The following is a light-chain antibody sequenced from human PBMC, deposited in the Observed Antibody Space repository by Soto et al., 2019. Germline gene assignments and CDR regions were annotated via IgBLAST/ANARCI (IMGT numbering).Light chain of an antibody. CDR3: QQYGGSPPNT. CDR1: QSVGNY. J-gene: IGKJ2*01. CDR2: RSS. V-gene: IGKV3-20*01. Sequence: IVLTQSPGTLSLSPGERAALSCRASQSVGNYLAWYQQRPGQAPRLLIYRSSSRATGIPDRFSGSGSGTDFTLTINRLEPEDVAMYYCQQYGGSPPNTFGQGTKLEIK.